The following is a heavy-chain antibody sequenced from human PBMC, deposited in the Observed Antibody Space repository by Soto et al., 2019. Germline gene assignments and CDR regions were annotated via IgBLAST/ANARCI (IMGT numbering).Heavy chain of an antibody. J-gene: IGHJ3*02. V-gene: IGHV3-23*01. CDR1: GFTFSSYA. CDR2: ISGSGGST. Sequence: EVQLLESGGGLVQPGGSLRLSCGASGFTFSSYAVGWVRQAPGKGLEWVSAISGSGGSTYYADSVKGRFTISRDNSKNTLYLQMNSMRAEDTAVYYCARDQESGYSGDPDAFDIWGQGTMVTVSS. CDR3: ARDQESGYSGDPDAFDI. D-gene: IGHD1-26*01.